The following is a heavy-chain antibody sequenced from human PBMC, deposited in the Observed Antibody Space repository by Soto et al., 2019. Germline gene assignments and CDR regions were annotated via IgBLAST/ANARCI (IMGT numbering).Heavy chain of an antibody. Sequence: GGSLRLSCAASGFTFSSYVMHWVRQAPGKGLEWVAIIWYDGSNKYYADTVKGRFTISRDNSKNTLYLKMNTLRAEDTAVYYCARDQDISLFLDYYYYGMDVWGQGTTVTVSS. D-gene: IGHD2-15*01. CDR3: ARDQDISLFLDYYYYGMDV. CDR2: IWYDGSNK. V-gene: IGHV3-33*01. CDR1: GFTFSSYV. J-gene: IGHJ6*02.